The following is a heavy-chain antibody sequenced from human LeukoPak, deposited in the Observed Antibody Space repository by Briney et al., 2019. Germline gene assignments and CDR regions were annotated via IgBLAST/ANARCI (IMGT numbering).Heavy chain of an antibody. V-gene: IGHV4-59*01. Sequence: SETLSLTCTVSGGSISSYYWSWIRQPPGKGXXXXXXXXXXXSTNYNPSLKSRVTISVDTSKNQFSLKLSSVTAADTAVYYCARDKATYATMVRGPYGMDVWGQGTTVTVSS. CDR2: XXXXXST. J-gene: IGHJ6*02. D-gene: IGHD3-10*01. CDR3: ARDKATYATMVRGPYGMDV. CDR1: GGSISSYY.